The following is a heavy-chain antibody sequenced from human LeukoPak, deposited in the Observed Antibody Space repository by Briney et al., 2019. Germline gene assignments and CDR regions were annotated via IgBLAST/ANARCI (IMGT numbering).Heavy chain of an antibody. V-gene: IGHV4-61*02. J-gene: IGHJ6*03. D-gene: IGHD5-12*01. Sequence: SQTLSLTCTVSGGSISSGSYYWSWIRPPAGKGLEWIGRIYTSGSTNYNPSLKSRVTISVDTSKNQFSLKLSSVTAADTAVYYCARDWDSGYDRPYYYYYYYMDVWGKGTTVTVSS. CDR2: IYTSGST. CDR3: ARDWDSGYDRPYYYYYYYMDV. CDR1: GGSISSGSYY.